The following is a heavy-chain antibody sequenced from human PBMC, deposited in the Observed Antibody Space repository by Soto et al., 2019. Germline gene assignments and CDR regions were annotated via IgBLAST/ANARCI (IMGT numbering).Heavy chain of an antibody. CDR2: ISATGGST. Sequence: GSLRLSCAASGFTFSSYTMSWVRQAPGKGLEWVSGISATGGSTYYADSVKGRFTFSRDNSKNTLYLQMNSLRAEDTAVYYCARDLNELSKGIRPPEYYYDSSGYHPGDYWGQGTLVTVSS. J-gene: IGHJ4*02. CDR3: ARDLNELSKGIRPPEYYYDSSGYHPGDY. D-gene: IGHD3-22*01. CDR1: GFTFSSYT. V-gene: IGHV3-23*01.